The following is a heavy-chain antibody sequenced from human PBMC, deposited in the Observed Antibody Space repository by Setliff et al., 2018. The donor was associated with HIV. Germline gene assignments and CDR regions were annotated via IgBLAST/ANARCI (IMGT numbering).Heavy chain of an antibody. CDR2: INTHSGYT. Sequence: ASVKVSCQASDYTFNNYGISWVRQAPGQGLEWMGWINTHSGYTNYAQNVQGRVTVTMDTSTSTAYMELRSLKSDDTAVYYCARGKTWLRFLDYWGQGTLVTVSS. CDR3: ARGKTWLRFLDY. J-gene: IGHJ4*02. CDR1: DYTFNNYG. D-gene: IGHD5-12*01. V-gene: IGHV1-18*01.